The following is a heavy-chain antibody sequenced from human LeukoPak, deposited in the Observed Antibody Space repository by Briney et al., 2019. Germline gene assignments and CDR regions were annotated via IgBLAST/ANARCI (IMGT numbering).Heavy chain of an antibody. CDR2: ISGSGGRT. CDR1: GFTFSSYG. CDR3: ARDKPSSSWYGWFDP. Sequence: GGSLRLSCAASGFTFSSYGMSWVRQAPGKGLEWVSAISGSGGRTFYADSVKGRFTISRDNAKNSLYLQMNSLRAEDTAVYYCARDKPSSSWYGWFDPWGQGTLVTVSS. D-gene: IGHD6-13*01. J-gene: IGHJ5*02. V-gene: IGHV3-23*01.